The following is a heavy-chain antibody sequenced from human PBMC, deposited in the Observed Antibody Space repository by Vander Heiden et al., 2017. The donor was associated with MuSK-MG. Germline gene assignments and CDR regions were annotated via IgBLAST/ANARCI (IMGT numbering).Heavy chain of an antibody. CDR1: GGSISSYY. J-gene: IGHJ4*02. V-gene: IGHV4-59*01. CDR3: ARDGGWGNWGFLY. Sequence: QVQLQESGPGLVKPSETLSLTCTVSGGSISSYYWSWIRQSPGKGLEWIGYIYNTGITTYSPSLKSRVTISVDTTRNRFSLKLSSVTAADTAVYYCARDGGWGNWGFLYWGQGALVTVSS. CDR2: IYNTGIT. D-gene: IGHD7-27*01.